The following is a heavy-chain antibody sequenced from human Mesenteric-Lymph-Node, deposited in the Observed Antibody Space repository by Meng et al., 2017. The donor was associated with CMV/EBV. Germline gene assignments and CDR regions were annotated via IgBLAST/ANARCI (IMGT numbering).Heavy chain of an antibody. CDR2: IYYSGST. CDR3: ASARGAGAAASRIWFDP. V-gene: IGHV4-61*05. Sequence: GSLRLSCTVSGGSISSSSYYWGWIRQPPGKGLEWIGYIYYSGSTNYNPSLKSRVTISVDTSKNQFSLKLSSVTAADTAVYYCASARGAGAAASRIWFDPWGQGTLVTVSS. D-gene: IGHD6-13*01. J-gene: IGHJ5*02. CDR1: GGSISSSSYY.